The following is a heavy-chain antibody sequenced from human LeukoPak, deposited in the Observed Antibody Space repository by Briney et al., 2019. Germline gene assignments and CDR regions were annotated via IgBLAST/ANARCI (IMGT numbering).Heavy chain of an antibody. CDR2: ISYDGSNK. Sequence: GGSLRLSCAASGFTFSSYAMHWVRQAPGKGLEWVAVISYDGSNKYYADSVKGRFTISRDNSKNTLYLQMNSLRAEDTAVYYCAREGTFDYWGQGTLVTVSS. V-gene: IGHV3-30-3*01. J-gene: IGHJ4*02. D-gene: IGHD3-10*01. CDR3: AREGTFDY. CDR1: GFTFSSYA.